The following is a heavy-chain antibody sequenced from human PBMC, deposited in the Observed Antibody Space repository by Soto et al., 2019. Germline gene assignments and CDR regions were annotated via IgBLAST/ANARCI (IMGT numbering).Heavy chain of an antibody. CDR1: GGSMSSYY. CDR3: ARHGRNYYDSSGYFGC. Sequence: SETLSLTCTVSGGSMSSYYWSWIRQPPGKGLEWIGYIYYSRSANYNPSLKSRVTISVDTSKNQFSLKLSSVTAADTAVYHCARHGRNYYDSSGYFGCWGQGTLVTVSS. V-gene: IGHV4-59*08. D-gene: IGHD3-22*01. CDR2: IYYSRSA. J-gene: IGHJ4*02.